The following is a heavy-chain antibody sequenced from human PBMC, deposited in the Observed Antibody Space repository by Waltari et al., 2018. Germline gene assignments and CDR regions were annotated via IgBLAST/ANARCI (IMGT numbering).Heavy chain of an antibody. J-gene: IGHJ1*01. D-gene: IGHD3-10*01. CDR1: GGSPFSAYH. CDR3: ARSAAIVVRGRYFQY. Sequence: QVQLPQWGAGLLMPSETLSLSCAVHGGSPFSAYHWNWVRQVPGKGLEGIGEINDRGLTNYNPSLKSRVTMSVDTSRNQCSLTLTSVTAADTARYYCARSAAIVVRGRYFQYWGQGTLVTVSS. V-gene: IGHV4-34*02. CDR2: INDRGLT.